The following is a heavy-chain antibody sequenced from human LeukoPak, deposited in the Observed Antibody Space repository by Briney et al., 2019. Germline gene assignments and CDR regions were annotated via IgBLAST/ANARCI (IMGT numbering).Heavy chain of an antibody. J-gene: IGHJ6*03. V-gene: IGHV4-34*01. CDR1: GGSFTYYY. CDR3: ARVRYESLDYYYYMDV. D-gene: IGHD1-14*01. Sequence: SETLSLTCAVYGGSFTYYYWGWIRQSPGKGLEWIGEINHSGSTHYNPSLESRVTILVDTSKDQFSLKLTSVTAADTAVYYCARVRYESLDYYYYMDVWGKGTTISVSS. CDR2: INHSGST.